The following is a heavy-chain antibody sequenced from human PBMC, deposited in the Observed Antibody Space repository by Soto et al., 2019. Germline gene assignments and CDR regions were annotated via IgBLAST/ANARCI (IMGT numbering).Heavy chain of an antibody. D-gene: IGHD3-10*01. J-gene: IGHJ6*02. V-gene: IGHV4-59*01. Sequence: PSETLSLTCTVSGGSISSYYWSWIRQPPGKGLEWIGYIYYSGSTNYNPSLKSRVTISVDTSKNQFSLKLSSVTAADTAVYYCARDLSITMVRGGGGMDVWGQGTTVTVSS. CDR3: ARDLSITMVRGGGGMDV. CDR1: GGSISSYY. CDR2: IYYSGST.